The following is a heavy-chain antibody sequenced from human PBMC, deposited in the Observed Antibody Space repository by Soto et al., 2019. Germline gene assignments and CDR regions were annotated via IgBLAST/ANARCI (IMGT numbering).Heavy chain of an antibody. D-gene: IGHD5-18*01. CDR2: IYYSGST. CDR3: ARQVNTAMEDYYYYGMDV. V-gene: IGHV4-39*01. CDR1: GGSISSSSYY. Sequence: SETLSLTCTVSGGSISSSSYYWGWIRQPPGKGLEWIGSIYYSGSTYYNPSLKSRVTISVDTSKNQFSLKLSSVTAADTAVYYCARQVNTAMEDYYYYGMDVWGQGTTVTVSS. J-gene: IGHJ6*02.